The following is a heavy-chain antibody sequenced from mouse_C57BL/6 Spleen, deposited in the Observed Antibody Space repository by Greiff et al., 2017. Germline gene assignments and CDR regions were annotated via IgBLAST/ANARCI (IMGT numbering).Heavy chain of an antibody. J-gene: IGHJ4*01. CDR2: IYPRSGNP. V-gene: IGHV1-81*01. Sequence: QVQLQQSGAELARPGASVKLSCKASGYTFTSYGISWVKQRTGQGLEWIGEIYPRSGNPYYNEKLKGKATMTADKSSSTAYMELRSLTSEDSAVYFCARRGEGAMDYWGQGTSVTVSS. CDR3: ARRGEGAMDY. CDR1: GYTFTSYG.